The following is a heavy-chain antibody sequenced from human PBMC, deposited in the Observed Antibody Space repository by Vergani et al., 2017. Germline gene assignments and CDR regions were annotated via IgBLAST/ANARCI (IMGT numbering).Heavy chain of an antibody. CDR1: RYSFTNYW. Sequence: EVQLVQSGAEVKKPGESLKISCQISRYSFTNYWIGWVRQMPGKGLEWMGIIHPADSDTRYSLSFQGQVTISVDKSISTAYLQRSSLRASDSAMYYCARLYGRDSSGSKYFDYWGQGTLVTVSS. D-gene: IGHD3-22*01. J-gene: IGHJ4*02. CDR3: ARLYGRDSSGSKYFDY. CDR2: IHPADSDT. V-gene: IGHV5-51*01.